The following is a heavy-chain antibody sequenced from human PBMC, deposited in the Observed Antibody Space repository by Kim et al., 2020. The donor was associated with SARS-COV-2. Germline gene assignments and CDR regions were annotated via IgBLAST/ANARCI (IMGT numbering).Heavy chain of an antibody. D-gene: IGHD4-17*01. J-gene: IGHJ5*02. CDR2: IYTSGST. V-gene: IGHV4-4*07. Sequence: SETLSLTCTVSGGSISSYYWSWIRQPAGKGLEWIGRIYTSGSTNYNPSLKSRVTMSVDTSKNQFXLKLSSVTAADTAXYYCAGLTVTXXAGXFDPWXXGT. CDR3: AGLTVTXXAGXFDP. CDR1: GGSISSYY.